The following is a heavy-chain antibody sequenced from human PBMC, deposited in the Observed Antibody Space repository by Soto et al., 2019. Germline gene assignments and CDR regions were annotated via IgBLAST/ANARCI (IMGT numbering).Heavy chain of an antibody. J-gene: IGHJ4*02. Sequence: EVQLVESGGGLVQPGGSLRLSCAASGFTFSSYDMHWVRQATGKGLEWVSAIGTAGDTYYPGSVKGRFTISRENAKNSLYLQMNSLRAGDTAVYYYARGAYGSGSLFDYWGQGTLVTVSS. CDR1: GFTFSSYD. CDR3: ARGAYGSGSLFDY. V-gene: IGHV3-13*01. CDR2: IGTAGDT. D-gene: IGHD3-10*01.